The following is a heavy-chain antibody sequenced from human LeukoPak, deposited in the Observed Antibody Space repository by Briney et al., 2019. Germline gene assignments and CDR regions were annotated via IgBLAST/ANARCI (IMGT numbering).Heavy chain of an antibody. CDR2: ISGSGGST. Sequence: PGGSLRLSRAASGFTFSSYGMSWVRQAPGKGLEWVSAISGSGGSTYYADSVKGRFTISRDNSKNTLYLQMNSLRAEDTAVYYCAKDGQWLLRHPKYFQHWGQGTLVTVSS. CDR3: AKDGQWLLRHPKYFQH. CDR1: GFTFSSYG. V-gene: IGHV3-23*01. D-gene: IGHD3-22*01. J-gene: IGHJ1*01.